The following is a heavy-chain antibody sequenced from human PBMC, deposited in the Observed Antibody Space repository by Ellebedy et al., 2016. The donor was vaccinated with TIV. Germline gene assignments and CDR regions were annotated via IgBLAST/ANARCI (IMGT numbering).Heavy chain of an antibody. CDR2: ISGSGAAI. V-gene: IGHV3-23*01. CDR1: GFTFSNYA. Sequence: PGGSLRLSCAASGFTFSNYAMNWVRQAPGKGLVWVSSISGSGAAIYYADSVKGRFTISRDNSKNTLYVQMNSLRAEDTAVYYCAIRPDCSGGACPFDYWGQGTLVTVSS. J-gene: IGHJ4*02. D-gene: IGHD2-15*01. CDR3: AIRPDCSGGACPFDY.